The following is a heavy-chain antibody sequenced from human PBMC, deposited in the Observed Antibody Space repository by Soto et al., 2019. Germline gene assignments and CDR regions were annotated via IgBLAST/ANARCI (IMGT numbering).Heavy chain of an antibody. CDR1: GDSVSSCSYY. Sequence: QVQLQESGPGLVRPSETLSLTCTVSGDSVSSCSYYWSWIRQPPGKGLEWIGYMNYRGNTKYNPSLKSRVTISVDTSKNQFSLKLTSVTAADTAVYYCARVSWNYVYFDYWGQGTLVTVSS. V-gene: IGHV4-61*01. CDR2: MNYRGNT. J-gene: IGHJ4*02. CDR3: ARVSWNYVYFDY. D-gene: IGHD1-7*01.